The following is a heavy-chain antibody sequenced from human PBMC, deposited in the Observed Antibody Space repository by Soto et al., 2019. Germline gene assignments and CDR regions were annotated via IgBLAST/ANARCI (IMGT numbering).Heavy chain of an antibody. CDR1: GGSISSYY. D-gene: IGHD6-19*01. J-gene: IGHJ4*02. CDR2: IYYSGST. V-gene: IGHV4-59*01. Sequence: PSETLSLTCTVSGGSISSYYWSWIRQPPGKGLEWIGYIYYSGSTNYNPSLKSRATISVDTSKNQFSLKLSSVTAADTAVYYCARVRIAVAGTVIDYWGQGTLVTVSS. CDR3: ARVRIAVAGTVIDY.